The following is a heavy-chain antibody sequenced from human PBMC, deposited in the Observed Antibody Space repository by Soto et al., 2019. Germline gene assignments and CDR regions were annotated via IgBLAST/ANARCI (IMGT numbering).Heavy chain of an antibody. CDR2: IYHSGTT. V-gene: IGHV4-38-2*02. CDR1: GDTVNSCYY. D-gene: IGHD3-22*01. J-gene: IGHJ4*02. Sequence: SETLALTCAVSGDTVNSCYYCAWLQQSPGKGLEWIGSIYHSGTTYYNPSLKSRVTISVDKSKNKFSLKLSTVTAADTAVYYCARDVGYNYDGSPSGQFDFWGQGTLVTVSS. CDR3: ARDVGYNYDGSPSGQFDF.